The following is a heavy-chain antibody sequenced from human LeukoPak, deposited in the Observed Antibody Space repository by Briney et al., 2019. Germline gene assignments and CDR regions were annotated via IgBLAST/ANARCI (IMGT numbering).Heavy chain of an antibody. Sequence: SETLSLTCTVSGVSISSYYWSWIRQPPGNGLEWIGYIYTSRSTNYNPSLKSRVTISVDTSNNQFSLELSSVTAADTAVYYCARDPLITIFGVVPPSGAFDIWGQGTMVTVSS. V-gene: IGHV4-4*09. J-gene: IGHJ3*02. CDR1: GVSISSYY. D-gene: IGHD3-3*01. CDR3: ARDPLITIFGVVPPSGAFDI. CDR2: IYTSRST.